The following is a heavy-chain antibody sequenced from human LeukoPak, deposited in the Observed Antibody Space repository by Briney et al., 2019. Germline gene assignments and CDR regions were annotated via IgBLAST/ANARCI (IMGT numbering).Heavy chain of an antibody. CDR2: IIPILGIA. D-gene: IGHD1-26*01. CDR3: VSSGSYWYYFDY. V-gene: IGHV1-69*04. Sequence: SVKVSCKASGGTFSSYAISWVRQAPGQGLEWMGRIIPILGIANYAQKFQGRVTITADKSTSTAYMELSSLRSEDTAVYYCVSSGSYWYYFDYWGQGTLVTVSS. J-gene: IGHJ4*02. CDR1: GGTFSSYA.